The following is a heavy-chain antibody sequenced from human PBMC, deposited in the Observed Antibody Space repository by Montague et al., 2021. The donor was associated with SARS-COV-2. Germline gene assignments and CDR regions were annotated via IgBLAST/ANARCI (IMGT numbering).Heavy chain of an antibody. CDR1: GFVFDDYS. CDR3: ARGRLAYLDWFSSGRFHSDQ. D-gene: IGHD3-9*01. Sequence: SLRLSCAASGFVFDDYSMNWFRQAPGKGLEWVGLIRNKAYGGTTEYAASVKGRFTISRDDSKSIAYLQMSSLKTEDTAVYYCARGRLAYLDWFSSGRFHSDQWGQGTLVTVSS. V-gene: IGHV3-49*03. J-gene: IGHJ4*02. CDR2: IRNKAYGGTT.